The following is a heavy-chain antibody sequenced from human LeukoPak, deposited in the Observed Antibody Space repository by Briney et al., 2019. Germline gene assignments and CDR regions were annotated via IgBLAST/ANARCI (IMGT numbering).Heavy chain of an antibody. D-gene: IGHD5-12*01. CDR1: EFSVGGNY. J-gene: IGHJ4*02. Sequence: PGGSLRLSCAASEFSVGGNYMTWVRQAPGKGLEWVSLNSGGSTYYADSVKGRFTISRDNSKNTLYLQMNSLRAEDTAVYYCARGPSGYHNTGGQGTLVTVSS. V-gene: IGHV3-66*01. CDR2: NSGGST. CDR3: ARGPSGYHNT.